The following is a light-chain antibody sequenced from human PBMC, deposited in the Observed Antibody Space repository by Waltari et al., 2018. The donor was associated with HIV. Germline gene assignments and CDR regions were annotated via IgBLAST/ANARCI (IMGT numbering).Light chain of an antibody. Sequence: SYELTQPPSVSVSPGQTARITCSGAAFPKQYGYWYQQKHGQAPVLVIYKDSERPSGIPERFSGSSSGTTVTLTISGVQAEDEADYHCQSADSSGTYVVFGGGTKLTVL. CDR3: QSADSSGTYVV. J-gene: IGLJ2*01. V-gene: IGLV3-25*03. CDR1: AFPKQY. CDR2: KDS.